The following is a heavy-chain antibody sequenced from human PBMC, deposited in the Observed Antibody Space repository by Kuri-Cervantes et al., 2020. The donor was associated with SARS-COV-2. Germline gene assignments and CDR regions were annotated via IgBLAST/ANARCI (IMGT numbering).Heavy chain of an antibody. CDR3: ARVAIRDGYNEGY. D-gene: IGHD5-24*01. CDR2: IIPIFGTA. V-gene: IGHV1-69*06. J-gene: IGHJ4*02. CDR1: GGTFSSYA. Sequence: SVKVSCKASGGTFSSYAISWVRQAPGQGLEWMGGIIPIFGTANYAQKFQGRVTITADKSTSTAYMELSSLRSEDTAVYYCARVAIRDGYNEGYWGQGTLVTVSS.